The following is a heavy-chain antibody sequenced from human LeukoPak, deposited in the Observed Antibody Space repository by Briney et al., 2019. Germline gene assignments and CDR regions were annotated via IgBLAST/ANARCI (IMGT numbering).Heavy chain of an antibody. V-gene: IGHV3-30*03. CDR1: GLTVSSNY. J-gene: IGHJ4*02. CDR3: ARGGTPLEWLFLGY. CDR2: ISYDGSNK. D-gene: IGHD3-3*01. Sequence: GGSLRLSCAASGLTVSSNYMSWVRQAPGKGLEWVAVISYDGSNKYYADSVKGRFTISRDNSKNTLYLQMNSLRAEDTAVYYCARGGTPLEWLFLGYWGQGTLVTVSS.